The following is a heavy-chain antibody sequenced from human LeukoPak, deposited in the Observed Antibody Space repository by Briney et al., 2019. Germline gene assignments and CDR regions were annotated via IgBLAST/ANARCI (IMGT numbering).Heavy chain of an antibody. Sequence: GASVKVSCKASGYTFTNYYMHWVRQAPGQGLEWMGRINPNSGGTNYAQKFQGRVTMTRDTSSSTAYMDLSRLRSDDTAVYYCARDGSSSGGMDVWGNGTTVTVSS. CDR3: ARDGSSSGGMDV. V-gene: IGHV1-2*06. CDR1: GYTFTNYY. CDR2: INPNSGGT. J-gene: IGHJ6*04. D-gene: IGHD6-25*01.